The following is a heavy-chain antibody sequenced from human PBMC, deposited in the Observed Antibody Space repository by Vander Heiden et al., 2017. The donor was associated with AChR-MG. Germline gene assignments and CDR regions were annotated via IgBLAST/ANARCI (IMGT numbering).Heavy chain of an antibody. CDR3: ARDPFGGVIVDAFDI. Sequence: QVQLVQSGAEVKKPGASVKVSCKASGYTFTGYYMHWVRQAPGQGLEWMGRINPNSGGTNYAQKFQGRVTMTRDTSISTAYMELSRLRSDDTAVYYCARDPFGGVIVDAFDIWGQGTMVTVSS. J-gene: IGHJ3*02. V-gene: IGHV1-2*06. CDR1: GYTFTGYY. CDR2: INPNSGGT. D-gene: IGHD3-16*02.